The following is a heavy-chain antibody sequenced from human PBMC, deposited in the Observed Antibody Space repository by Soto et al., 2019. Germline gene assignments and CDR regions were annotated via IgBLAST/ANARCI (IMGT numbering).Heavy chain of an antibody. V-gene: IGHV4-30-2*01. D-gene: IGHD2-2*01. CDR1: GGSISSGGYS. J-gene: IGHJ4*02. Sequence: PSETLSLTCTVSGGSISSGGYSWSWIRQPPGKGLEWIGYIYHSGSTYYAESVKGRFTISRDNSKNTLNLQMNALRVEDTAVYYCARGPHVGISTSWGQGTLVTVSS. CDR2: IYHSGST. CDR3: ARGPHVGISTS.